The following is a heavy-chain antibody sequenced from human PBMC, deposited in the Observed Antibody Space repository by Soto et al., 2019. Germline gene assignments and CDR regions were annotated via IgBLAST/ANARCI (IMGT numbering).Heavy chain of an antibody. V-gene: IGHV3-33*01. J-gene: IGHJ6*03. CDR2: IWYDGSNK. CDR3: ARDSSVTTYYYYMDV. CDR1: RFSCSSYG. D-gene: IGHD4-17*01. Sequence: GRSLKLASAVYRFSCSSYGMYWVRQAPGKGLEWVAVIWYDGSNKYYADSVKGRFTISRDNSKNTLYLQMNSLRAEDTAVYYCARDSSVTTYYYYMDVWGKG.